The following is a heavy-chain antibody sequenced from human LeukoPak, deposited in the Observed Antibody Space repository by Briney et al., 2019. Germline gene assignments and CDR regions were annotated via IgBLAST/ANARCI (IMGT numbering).Heavy chain of an antibody. CDR1: RFTFSNYW. D-gene: IGHD5-18*01. CDR2: IRQDGSEK. Sequence: GGSLRLSCAASRFTFSNYWMSWVRQAPGKGREWVANIRQDGSEKYYVDSVKGRFTISRDNAKNSLYLQMNSLRAEDTAVYYCARDGYAYGSFYFEYWGQGTLVTVSS. CDR3: ARDGYAYGSFYFEY. V-gene: IGHV3-7*03. J-gene: IGHJ4*02.